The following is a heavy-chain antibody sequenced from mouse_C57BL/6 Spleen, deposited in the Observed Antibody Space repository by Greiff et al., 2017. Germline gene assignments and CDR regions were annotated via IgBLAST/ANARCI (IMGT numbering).Heavy chain of an antibody. CDR2: IDPSDSYT. CDR1: GYTFTSYW. Sequence: QVHVKQPGAELVKPGASVKLSCKASGYTFTSYWMQWVKQRPGQGLEWIGEIDPSDSYTNYNQKFKGKATLTVDTSSSTAYMQLSSLTSEDSAVYYCARSDFYDYGSRGWYFDVWGTGTTVTVSS. J-gene: IGHJ1*03. V-gene: IGHV1-50*01. CDR3: ARSDFYDYGSRGWYFDV. D-gene: IGHD1-1*01.